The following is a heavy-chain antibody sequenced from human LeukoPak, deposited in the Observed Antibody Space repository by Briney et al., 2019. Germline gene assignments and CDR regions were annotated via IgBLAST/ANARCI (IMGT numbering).Heavy chain of an antibody. J-gene: IGHJ5*02. CDR3: ARLLAAAGQGNWFDP. CDR2: IYLGDSDT. V-gene: IGHV5-51*01. D-gene: IGHD6-13*01. Sequence: GESLKISCKGSGYSFTSYWIGWVRQMPGKGLEWMGIIYLGDSDTRYSPSFQGQVTISADNSISTAYLQWSSLKASDTAMYYCARLLAAAGQGNWFDPWGQGTLVTVSS. CDR1: GYSFTSYW.